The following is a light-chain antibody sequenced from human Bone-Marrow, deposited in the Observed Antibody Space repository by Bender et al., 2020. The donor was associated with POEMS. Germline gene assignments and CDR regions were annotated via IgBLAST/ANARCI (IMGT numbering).Light chain of an antibody. CDR2: QDT. V-gene: IGLV3-1*01. Sequence: SYELTQPPSVSVSPGQTATITCSGEKLGEEYACWYQQKPGQSPVVVIYQDTKRPSGIPERFSGSNSGNTATLTISGTQAMDEADYYCQAWDSGTAVFGGGTKLTVL. CDR1: KLGEEY. CDR3: QAWDSGTAV. J-gene: IGLJ2*01.